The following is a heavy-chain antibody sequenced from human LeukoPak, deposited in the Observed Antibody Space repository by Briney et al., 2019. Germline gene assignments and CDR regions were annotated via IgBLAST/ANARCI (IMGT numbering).Heavy chain of an antibody. CDR1: GFTFSSYG. D-gene: IGHD6-13*01. J-gene: IGHJ6*02. CDR3: AKGSSGWQQLVPNYYYYGMDV. CDR2: ISYDGSNK. V-gene: IGHV3-30*18. Sequence: PGGSLRLSCAASGFTFSSYGMHWVRQAPGKGLEWVAVISYDGSNKYYADSVKGRFTISRDDSKNTLYLQMNSLRAEDTAVYYCAKGSSGWQQLVPNYYYYGMDVWGQGTTVTVSS.